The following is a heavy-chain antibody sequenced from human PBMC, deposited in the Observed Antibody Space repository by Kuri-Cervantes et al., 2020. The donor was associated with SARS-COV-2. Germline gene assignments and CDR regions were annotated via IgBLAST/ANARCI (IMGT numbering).Heavy chain of an antibody. J-gene: IGHJ6*02. CDR3: AGIQWLTPDYYYYGMDV. D-gene: IGHD6-19*01. Sequence: GSLRLSCAVYGGSFSGYYWSWIRQPPGKGLEWIGEINHSGSTNYNPSLKSRVTISVDTSKNQFSLKLSSVTAADTAVYYCAGIQWLTPDYYYYGMDVWGQGTTVTVSS. CDR2: INHSGST. CDR1: GGSFSGYY. V-gene: IGHV4-34*01.